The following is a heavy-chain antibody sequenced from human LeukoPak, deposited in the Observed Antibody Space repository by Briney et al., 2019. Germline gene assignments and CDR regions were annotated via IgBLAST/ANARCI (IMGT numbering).Heavy chain of an antibody. CDR3: ARDRGPGYSYGVLDY. D-gene: IGHD5-18*01. Sequence: GGSLRLSCAASGFTFSSYGMHWVRQAPGKGLGWIAVMWYDGSNKYYADSVKGRFTISRDNSKNTLYLQMNSLRAEDTAVYYCARDRGPGYSYGVLDYWGQGTLVTVAS. CDR1: GFTFSSYG. J-gene: IGHJ4*02. CDR2: MWYDGSNK. V-gene: IGHV3-33*01.